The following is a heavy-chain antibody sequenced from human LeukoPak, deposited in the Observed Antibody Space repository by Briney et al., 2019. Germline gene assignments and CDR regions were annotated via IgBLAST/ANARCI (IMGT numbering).Heavy chain of an antibody. CDR3: VRDGDIVVVPAAIDY. D-gene: IGHD2-2*02. CDR2: INPNSGGT. V-gene: IGHV1-2*02. J-gene: IGHJ4*02. Sequence: RASVKVSCKASGYTFTGYYMHWVRQAPGQGLEWMGWINPNSGGTNYAQKFQGRVTMTRDTSISTAYMELSRLRSDDTAVYYRVRDGDIVVVPAAIDYWGQGTLVTVSS. CDR1: GYTFTGYY.